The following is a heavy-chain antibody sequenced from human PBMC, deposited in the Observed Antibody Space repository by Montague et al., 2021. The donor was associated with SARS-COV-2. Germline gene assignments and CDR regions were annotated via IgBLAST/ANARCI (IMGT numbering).Heavy chain of an antibody. J-gene: IGHJ4*02. CDR2: IYYSGST. D-gene: IGHD5-12*01. V-gene: IGHV4-39*01. Sequence: SETLSLTCTVSGGSISSSTYYWGWIRQPPGKGLEWIGSIYYSGSTYYNPSLKSQVTISVDTSKNQFSLKLSSVTAADTAVYYCARHGWGWLRLLRPFDYWGQGTLVTVSS. CDR1: GGSISSSTYY. CDR3: ARHGWGWLRLLRPFDY.